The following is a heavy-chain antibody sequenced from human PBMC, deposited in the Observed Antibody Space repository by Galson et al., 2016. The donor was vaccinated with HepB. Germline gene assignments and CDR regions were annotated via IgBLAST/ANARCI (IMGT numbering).Heavy chain of an antibody. CDR1: GGTHSSDA. J-gene: IGHJ6*02. D-gene: IGHD3-3*01. Sequence: SVKVSCKASGGTHSSDAISWVRQAPGQGLEWIGEFIPIFGRANYAQKFQGRITMSADESTTTVHMELISLRSGDTAIYYCSRRSTMIFGVVVRYKYDMDVWGQGTTVTVSS. CDR2: FIPIFGRA. CDR3: SRRSTMIFGVVVRYKYDMDV. V-gene: IGHV1-69*13.